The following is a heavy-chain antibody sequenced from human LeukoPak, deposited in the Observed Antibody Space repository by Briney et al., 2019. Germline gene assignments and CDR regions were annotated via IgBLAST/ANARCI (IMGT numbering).Heavy chain of an antibody. CDR1: GFTFSSYS. CDR2: ISSSSSYI. J-gene: IGHJ5*02. V-gene: IGHV3-21*01. Sequence: GGSLRLSCAASGFTFSSYSMNWVRQAPGKGLEWVSSISSSSSYIYYADSVKGRFAISRDNAKNSLYLQMNSLRAEDTAVYYCARGLVGATIWFDPWGQGTLVTVSS. D-gene: IGHD1-26*01. CDR3: ARGLVGATIWFDP.